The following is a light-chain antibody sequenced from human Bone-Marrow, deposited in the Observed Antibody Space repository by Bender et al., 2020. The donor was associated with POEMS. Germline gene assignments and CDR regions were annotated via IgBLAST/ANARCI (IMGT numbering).Light chain of an antibody. CDR1: SSDVGAFTY. J-gene: IGLJ1*01. CDR3: SSYTSGSTDYV. V-gene: IGLV2-14*03. CDR2: DVN. Sequence: QSALTQPASVSGSPGQSITISCTGTSSDVGAFTYVSWYQHHPGEAPKLIIYDVNNRPSGISNRFSGSKSGATASLTISGLQAEDEADYYCSSYTSGSTDYVFGTGTKVTVL.